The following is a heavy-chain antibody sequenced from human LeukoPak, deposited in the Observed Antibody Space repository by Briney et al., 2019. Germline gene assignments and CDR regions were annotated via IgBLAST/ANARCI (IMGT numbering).Heavy chain of an antibody. CDR1: GFTFSGYW. CDR2: INNDGSST. Sequence: GGSLRLSCAASGFTFSGYWMHWVRHAPGKGLVWVSRINNDGSSTRYADSVQGRFTISRDNAKNTLYLQMNSLRAEDTAVYYCASLSDTAMVRLDYWGQGTLVTVSS. J-gene: IGHJ4*02. D-gene: IGHD5-18*01. CDR3: ASLSDTAMVRLDY. V-gene: IGHV3-74*01.